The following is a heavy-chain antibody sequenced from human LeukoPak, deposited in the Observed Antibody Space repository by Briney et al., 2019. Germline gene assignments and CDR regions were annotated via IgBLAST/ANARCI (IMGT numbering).Heavy chain of an antibody. Sequence: SGTLSLTCTVSGDSISSGDYYWSWIRQPAGKGLEWIGRISSSGSTYYNPSLKSRVTISVDTSKNQFSLKLSSVTAADTAVYYCARVCTVTPYYYMDVWGKGTTVTVSS. V-gene: IGHV4-61*02. D-gene: IGHD4-17*01. CDR2: ISSSGST. J-gene: IGHJ6*03. CDR3: ARVCTVTPYYYMDV. CDR1: GDSISSGDYY.